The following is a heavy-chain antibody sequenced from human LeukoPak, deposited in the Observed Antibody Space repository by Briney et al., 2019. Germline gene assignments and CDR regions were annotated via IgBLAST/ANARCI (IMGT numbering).Heavy chain of an antibody. CDR3: TKHIPGKYCGGDCYFDY. CDR1: GFTFSSYS. CDR2: ISSCSSYI. Sequence: PGGSLTLTCAASGFTFSSYSMNWVRQAPGKGLEWVSSISSCSSYIYYADSVKGRFTISRDNAKTSLYLQMNSLRAEDTAVYYCTKHIPGKYCGGDCYFDYWGQGTLVTVSS. J-gene: IGHJ4*02. D-gene: IGHD2-21*02. V-gene: IGHV3-21*01.